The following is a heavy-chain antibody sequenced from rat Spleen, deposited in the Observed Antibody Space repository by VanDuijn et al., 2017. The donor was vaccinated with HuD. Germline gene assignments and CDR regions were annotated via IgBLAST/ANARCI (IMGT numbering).Heavy chain of an antibody. V-gene: IGHV2-1*01. CDR2: IWGDGST. CDR1: GFSLISHS. J-gene: IGHJ2*01. Sequence: QVQLKESGPGLVQSSQTLSLICTVSGFSLISHSVHWVRQSPGKGREWMGGIWGDGSTDYNSALQSRLSISRDTSKSQVFLKMNSLQTEDTAIYFCTRSVDFDYWGQGVMVTVAS. CDR3: TRSVDFDY.